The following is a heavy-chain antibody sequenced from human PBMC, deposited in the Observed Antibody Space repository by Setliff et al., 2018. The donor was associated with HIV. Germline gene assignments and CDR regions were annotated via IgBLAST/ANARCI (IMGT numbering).Heavy chain of an antibody. V-gene: IGHV3-48*03. D-gene: IGHD3-9*01. Sequence: GGSLRLSCAASGFTLSDYEMNWVRQAPGKGPEWISFIASASSSTYYAASVKGRFIISRDNARNSLYLQMNSLSAEDTAVYYCATNFLYDILTGYFPYQFDQWGQGTLVTVSS. CDR2: IASASSST. J-gene: IGHJ4*02. CDR3: ATNFLYDILTGYFPYQFDQ. CDR1: GFTLSDYE.